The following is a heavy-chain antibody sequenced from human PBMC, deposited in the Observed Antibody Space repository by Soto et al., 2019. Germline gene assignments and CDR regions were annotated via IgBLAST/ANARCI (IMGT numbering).Heavy chain of an antibody. CDR2: ISCSGDNT. CDR1: GFTFSNYA. V-gene: IGHV3-23*01. CDR3: ARDRYVDPLWRQYDFDX. Sequence: PGGSLRLSFAASGFTFSNYAMSWVRQAPGKGLEWVGSISCSGDNTYYADSVKGRFTISRDNSNNTLYLQMNSLRAEDTAVYYCARDRYVDPLWRQYDFDXWGQGTLVTV. D-gene: IGHD3-16*01. J-gene: IGHJ4*02.